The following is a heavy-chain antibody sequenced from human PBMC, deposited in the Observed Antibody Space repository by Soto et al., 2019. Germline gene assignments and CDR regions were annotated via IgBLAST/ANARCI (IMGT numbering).Heavy chain of an antibody. CDR2: ISVYKGKT. V-gene: IGHV1-18*04. CDR1: GYTFSNYG. D-gene: IGHD6-13*01. J-gene: IGHJ4*02. CDR3: ARDHIIPAVGTLDY. Sequence: DSVKVSCKATGYTFSNYGISWVRQVPGQGLEWMGWISVYKGKTSYAQKFQGRVIMTTDTSTSTAYVELRTLRSDDTAVYYCARDHIIPAVGTLDYWGQGTLVTVSS.